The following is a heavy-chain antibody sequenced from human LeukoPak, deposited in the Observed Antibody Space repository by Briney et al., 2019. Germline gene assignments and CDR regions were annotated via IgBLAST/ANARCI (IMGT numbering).Heavy chain of an antibody. CDR1: GFAFSNYG. J-gene: IGHJ4*02. V-gene: IGHV3-30*19. D-gene: IGHD3-22*01. CDR2: ISYDGSNK. CDR3: ARGEYDSSGLTDY. Sequence: GGSLRLSCVASGFAFSNYGTHWVRQAPGKGLEWVAVISYDGSNKYYADSVKGRFTISRDNSKNTLYLQMNSLRAEDTAVYYCARGEYDSSGLTDYWGQGTLVTVSS.